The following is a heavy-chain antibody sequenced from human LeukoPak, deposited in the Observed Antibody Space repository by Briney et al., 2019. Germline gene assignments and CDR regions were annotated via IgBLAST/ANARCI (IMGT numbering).Heavy chain of an antibody. CDR1: GFTVSSNY. CDR3: ARAVEYYYYGMDV. V-gene: IGHV3-53*01. CDR2: IYSGGST. Sequence: GGSLRPSCAASGFTVSSNYMSWVSQAPGKGLEWHSVIYSGGSTYYADSVKGRFTVSRDNSKNTLYLQMNSLRAEDTAVYYCARAVEYYYYGMDVWGKGTTVTVSS. D-gene: IGHD6-19*01. J-gene: IGHJ6*04.